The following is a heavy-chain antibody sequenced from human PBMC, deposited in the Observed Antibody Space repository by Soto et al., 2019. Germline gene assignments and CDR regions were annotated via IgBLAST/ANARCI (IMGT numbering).Heavy chain of an antibody. CDR1: GGSISSGGYS. V-gene: IGHV4-30-2*01. Sequence: QLQLQESGSGLVKPSQTLSLTCAVSGGSISSGGYSWSWIRQPPGKGLEWIGYIYHSGSTYYNPSLKSRVTISVDRSKNQFSLKLSSVTAADTAVYYCARASNWDYYDSSGTFAYWGQGTLVTVSS. D-gene: IGHD3-22*01. J-gene: IGHJ4*02. CDR3: ARASNWDYYDSSGTFAY. CDR2: IYHSGST.